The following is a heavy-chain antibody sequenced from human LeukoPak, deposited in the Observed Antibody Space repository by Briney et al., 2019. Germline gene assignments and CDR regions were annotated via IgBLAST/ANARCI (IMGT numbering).Heavy chain of an antibody. Sequence: ASVKVSCKASGFTFTSFGFSWVRQAPGQGLEWMGWMSAYNGNTNYAQNLQGRVTMTTDASTSTVYMELRSLRSDDTAMYYCGRWRESSNWPPGYLQYWGQGTLVIVSS. V-gene: IGHV1-18*01. CDR1: GFTFTSFG. CDR2: MSAYNGNT. D-gene: IGHD4-11*01. CDR3: GRWRESSNWPPGYLQY. J-gene: IGHJ1*01.